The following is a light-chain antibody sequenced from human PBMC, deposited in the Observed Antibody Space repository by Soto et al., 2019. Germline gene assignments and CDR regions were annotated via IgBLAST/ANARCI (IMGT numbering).Light chain of an antibody. Sequence: DVVMTQSPLSLPVTLGQPASISCRSSQSLVYSDGNTYLNWFQQRPGQSPRRLIYKVSNRDSGVPDRFSGSGSGTDFTLKISRVAAEDVGVYYCMQATHPYTFGQGTKLEIK. CDR3: MQATHPYT. J-gene: IGKJ2*01. V-gene: IGKV2-30*01. CDR1: QSLVYSDGNTY. CDR2: KVS.